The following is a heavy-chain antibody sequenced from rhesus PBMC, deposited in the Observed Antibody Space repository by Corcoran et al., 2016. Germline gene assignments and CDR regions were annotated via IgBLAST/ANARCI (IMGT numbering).Heavy chain of an antibody. CDR3: ARDRRWYYNIWTGENYFDY. V-gene: IGHV4S10*01. CDR1: GGSISDSYR. D-gene: IGHD3-3*01. CDR2: IYGSSTST. J-gene: IGHJ4*01. Sequence: QVQLQESGPGVVKPSETLSLTCAVSGGSISDSYRWSWIRQPPGKGLEWIGYIYGSSTSTNYNPSLKSRVTISKDTAKNQFSLKLSSVTAADTAVYYCARDRRWYYNIWTGENYFDYWCQGVLVTVSS.